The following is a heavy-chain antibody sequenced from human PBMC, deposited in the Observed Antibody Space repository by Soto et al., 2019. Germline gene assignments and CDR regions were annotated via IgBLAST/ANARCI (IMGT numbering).Heavy chain of an antibody. CDR1: GFSLTTGGVG. CDR2: IYRNNDR. Sequence: QITLKESGPTLLEPTQTLTLTCSFSGFSLTTGGVGVGWLRQAPGKALECLGIIYRNNDRRYNPSLKSRLSITKDTSKNQVVLTMTYMEPEDTAIYFCAHRVNYNSYWDVGWFDPWGQGTLVTVS. V-gene: IGHV2-5*01. CDR3: AHRVNYNSYWDVGWFDP. J-gene: IGHJ5*02. D-gene: IGHD3-10*01.